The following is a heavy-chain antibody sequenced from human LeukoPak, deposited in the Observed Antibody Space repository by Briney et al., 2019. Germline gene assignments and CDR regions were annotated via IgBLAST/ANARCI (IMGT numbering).Heavy chain of an antibody. CDR2: INPSGGST. D-gene: IGHD5-18*01. Sequence: ASVKVSCKASGYTFTSYYMHWVRQAPGQGLEWMGIINPSGGSTSYAQRFQGRVTMTRDTPTSTVYMELSSLRSEDTAVYYCARDVDAVDTATPGTFDIWGQGTMVTVSS. V-gene: IGHV1-46*01. J-gene: IGHJ3*02. CDR3: ARDVDAVDTATPGTFDI. CDR1: GYTFTSYY.